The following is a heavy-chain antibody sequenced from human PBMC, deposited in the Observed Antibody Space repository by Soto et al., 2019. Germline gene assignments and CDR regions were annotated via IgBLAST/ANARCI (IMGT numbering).Heavy chain of an antibody. CDR3: ARDLGGALFDY. Sequence: QVQLQESGPGLVKPSETLSLTCTVSGGSVSSGSYYWSWIRQPPGKGLEWIGYIYYSGSTNHNPSLKSRVTISVDTSKNQFALKLSSGTAADTAVYYCARDLGGALFDYGGQGTLVTVSS. CDR2: IYYSGST. V-gene: IGHV4-61*01. CDR1: GGSVSSGSYY. J-gene: IGHJ4*02.